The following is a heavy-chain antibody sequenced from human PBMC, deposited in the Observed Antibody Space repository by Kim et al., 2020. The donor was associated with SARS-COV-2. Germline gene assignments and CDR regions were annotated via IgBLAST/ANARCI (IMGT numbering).Heavy chain of an antibody. Sequence: YYADSVKGRFTISRDNSKNTLYLQINSLRAEDSALYYCAKKRSSWGPLDYWGQGTLVTVSS. D-gene: IGHD3-16*01. J-gene: IGHJ4*02. V-gene: IGHV3-23*01. CDR3: AKKRSSWGPLDY.